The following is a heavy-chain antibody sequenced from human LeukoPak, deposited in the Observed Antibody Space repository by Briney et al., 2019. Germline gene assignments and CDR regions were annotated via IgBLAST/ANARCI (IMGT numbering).Heavy chain of an antibody. CDR1: GFGFNNAW. D-gene: IGHD3-10*01. J-gene: IGHJ4*02. Sequence: GGPLRLSCAASGFGFNNAWMSWVRQAPGKGLEWVGRIKSKGDGETADYAAPLKGRFTMSRDDAKATVYLQINSPITEDTAMYYCTTDLGITVIRGVIVNWGQGTLVTVSS. CDR2: IKSKGDGETA. CDR3: TTDLGITVIRGVIVN. V-gene: IGHV3-15*01.